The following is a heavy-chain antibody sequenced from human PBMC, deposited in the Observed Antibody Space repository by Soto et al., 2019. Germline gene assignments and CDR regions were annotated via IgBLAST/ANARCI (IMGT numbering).Heavy chain of an antibody. CDR1: GYTFTNNV. J-gene: IGHJ4*02. CDR3: AREVPYGYYRFDY. Sequence: ASVKVSCKTSGYTFTNNVIHWVRQAPGQRLEWIGWVNAGNDNTKWSREFQGRLTITKDTSATTAYMELSSLTPEDTAIYFCAREVPYGYYRFDYWGQGTLVTVYS. D-gene: IGHD5-18*01. CDR2: VNAGNDNT. V-gene: IGHV1-3*01.